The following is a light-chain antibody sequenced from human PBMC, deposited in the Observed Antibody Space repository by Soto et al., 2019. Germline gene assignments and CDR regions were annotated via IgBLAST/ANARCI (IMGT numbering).Light chain of an antibody. J-gene: IGLJ1*01. CDR2: RNN. CDR3: AAWDDSLSALYV. CDR1: SSNIGSNY. Sequence: QSVLTQPPSASGTPGQRVTIYCSGSSSNIGSNYVYWYQQLPGTAPKLLIYRNNQRPSGVPDRFSGSKSGTSASLAISGLRSEDEADYYCAAWDDSLSALYVFGTGTKVTVL. V-gene: IGLV1-47*01.